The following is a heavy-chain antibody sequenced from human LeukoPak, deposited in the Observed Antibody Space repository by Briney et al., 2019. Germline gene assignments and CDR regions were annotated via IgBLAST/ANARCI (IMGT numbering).Heavy chain of an antibody. CDR1: RFTFSNAW. CDR3: ARDRRYNWNDEDY. Sequence: GGSLRLSCAASRFTFSNAWMSWVRQAPGKGLEWVAVISYDGSNKYYADSVKGRFTISRDNSKNTLYLQMNSLRAEDTAVYYCARDRRYNWNDEDYWGQGTLVTVSS. V-gene: IGHV3-30-3*01. D-gene: IGHD1-20*01. CDR2: ISYDGSNK. J-gene: IGHJ4*02.